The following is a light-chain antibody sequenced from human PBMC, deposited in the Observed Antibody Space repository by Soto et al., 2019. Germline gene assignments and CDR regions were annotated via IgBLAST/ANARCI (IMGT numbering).Light chain of an antibody. CDR2: DVS. J-gene: IGLJ1*01. CDR3: CSYAGSDTDNYV. CDR1: SSDVGGYNY. V-gene: IGLV2-11*01. Sequence: QPVLTQPRSVSGSPGQSVTISCTGTSSDVGGYNYVSWYQQHPGKAPKLMIYDVSKRPSGVPDRFSGSKSGNTASLTISGLQAEDDADYYCCSYAGSDTDNYVFGTGTKLTVL.